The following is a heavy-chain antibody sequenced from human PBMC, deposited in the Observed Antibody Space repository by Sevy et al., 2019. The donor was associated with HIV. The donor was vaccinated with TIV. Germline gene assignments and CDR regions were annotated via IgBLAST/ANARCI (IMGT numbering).Heavy chain of an antibody. CDR2: IKSKTDGGTT. V-gene: IGHV3-15*01. D-gene: IGHD3-22*01. CDR1: GFTFSNAW. J-gene: IGHJ3*02. Sequence: GGSLRLSCAASGFTFSNAWMSWVRQAPGKGLEWVGRIKSKTDGGTTDYAAPVKGRFTISRDDSKNTLYLQMNSLKTEDTAVYYCTTDRMIVVVPDAFDIWGQGTMVTVSS. CDR3: TTDRMIVVVPDAFDI.